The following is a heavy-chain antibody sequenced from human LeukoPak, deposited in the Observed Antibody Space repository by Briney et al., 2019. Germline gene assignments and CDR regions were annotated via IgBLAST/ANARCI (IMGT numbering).Heavy chain of an antibody. CDR1: GFTVSSDY. CDR3: ARNWFDH. CDR2: IYRGGST. Sequence: GGSLRLSCAASGFTVSSDYMSWVRQAPGKGLEWVSVIYRGGSTYYADSGKGRFTISREKSKNKVCLEMNSLRFEDTAMYYCARNWFDHWGQGTLVTVSS. J-gene: IGHJ5*02. V-gene: IGHV3-53*05.